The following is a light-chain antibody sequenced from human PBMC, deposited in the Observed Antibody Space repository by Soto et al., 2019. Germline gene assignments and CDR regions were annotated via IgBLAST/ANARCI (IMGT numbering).Light chain of an antibody. CDR1: QSLLQSNGNNQ. CDR3: MQVLQTPPT. Sequence: EIVMTQSPPSLPVTPGEPASISCRSSQSLLQSNGNNQLGWVLQKPGQSPQLLMYLGSSRASGVPDRFSGSGSGTDFTLKISRVEPEDVGVYYCMQVLQTPPTFGGGTKVEIK. V-gene: IGKV2-28*01. J-gene: IGKJ4*01. CDR2: LGS.